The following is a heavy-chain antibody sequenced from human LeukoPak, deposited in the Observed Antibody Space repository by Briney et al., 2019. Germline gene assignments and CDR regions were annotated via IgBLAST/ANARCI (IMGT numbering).Heavy chain of an antibody. CDR2: IYYSGST. V-gene: IGHV4-39*07. J-gene: IGHJ4*02. CDR3: ARGGFYDILTGYPYYGFDY. CDR1: GGSISSSSYY. Sequence: PSETLSLTCTVSGGSISSSSYYWGWIRQPPGKGLEWIGSIYYSGSTYYNPSLKSRVTISVDTSKNQFSLKLSSVTAADTAVYYCARGGFYDILTGYPYYGFDYWGQGTLVTVSS. D-gene: IGHD3-9*01.